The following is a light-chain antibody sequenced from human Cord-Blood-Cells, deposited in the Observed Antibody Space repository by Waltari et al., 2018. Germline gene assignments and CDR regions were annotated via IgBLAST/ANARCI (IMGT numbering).Light chain of an antibody. CDR1: SSNIGSNT. V-gene: IGLV1-44*01. CDR3: AAWDDSLNGYV. J-gene: IGLJ1*01. Sequence: QSVLTQPPSASGTPGQRVTISCSGSSSNIGSNTVNWYQQPPGTAPKLLIYSNNQRPSGGPDRFSGSKAGPAASLAIGGLQSEDEADYYCAAWDDSLNGYVFGTGTKVTVL. CDR2: SNN.